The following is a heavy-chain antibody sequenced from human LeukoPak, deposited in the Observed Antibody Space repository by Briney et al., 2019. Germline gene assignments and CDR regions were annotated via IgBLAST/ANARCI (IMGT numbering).Heavy chain of an antibody. D-gene: IGHD2-2*01. CDR2: IYYSGST. V-gene: IGHV4-59*01. Sequence: SETLSLTCTVSGGSISSYYWSWIRQPPGKGLEWIGYIYYSGSTNYNPSLKSRVTISVDTSKNQFSLKLSSVTAADTAVYYCARVLDCSSTSSKGVCYYGMDVWGQGTTVTVSS. CDR1: GGSISSYY. CDR3: ARVLDCSSTSSKGVCYYGMDV. J-gene: IGHJ6*02.